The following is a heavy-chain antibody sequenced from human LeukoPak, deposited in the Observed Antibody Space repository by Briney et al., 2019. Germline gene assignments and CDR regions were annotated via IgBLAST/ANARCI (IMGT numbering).Heavy chain of an antibody. CDR2: INHSGST. CDR3: ARRMAIDFPYAFDV. J-gene: IGHJ3*01. D-gene: IGHD2-8*01. Sequence: SETLSLTCAVYGGSFSGYYWSWIRQPPGKGLGWIGEINHSGSTNYNPSLKSRVTISVDTSKNQFSLRLSSVTAADTAVYYCARRMAIDFPYAFDVWGQGTMVTVSS. V-gene: IGHV4-34*01. CDR1: GGSFSGYY.